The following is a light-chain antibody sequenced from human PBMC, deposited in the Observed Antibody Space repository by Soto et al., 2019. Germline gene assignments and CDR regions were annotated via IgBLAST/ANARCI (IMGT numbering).Light chain of an antibody. J-gene: IGLJ2*01. V-gene: IGLV4-69*01. CDR1: SGHSNYV. CDR3: QTWGSGIVV. CDR2: LNSDGRH. Sequence: QSVLTQSPSASASLGASVKLTCTLSSGHSNYVIAWHQQQPDKGPRFLMKLNSDGRHSKGDGIPDRFSGSSSGAERYLTISSLQSEDEADYYCQTWGSGIVVFGGGTKVTVL.